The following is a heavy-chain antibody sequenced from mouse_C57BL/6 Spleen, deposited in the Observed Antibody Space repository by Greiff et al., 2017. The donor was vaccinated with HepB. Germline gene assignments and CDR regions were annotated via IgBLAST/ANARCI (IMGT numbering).Heavy chain of an antibody. J-gene: IGHJ4*01. CDR3: ARKGYYGSSLYYSAMDY. Sequence: VQLQQPGAELVMPGASVKLSCKASGYTFTSYWMHWVKQRPGQGLEWIGEIDPSDSYTNYNQKFKGKSTLTVDKSSSTAYMQLSSLTSEDSAVYYCARKGYYGSSLYYSAMDYWGQGTSVTVSS. CDR2: IDPSDSYT. CDR1: GYTFTSYW. D-gene: IGHD1-1*01. V-gene: IGHV1-69*01.